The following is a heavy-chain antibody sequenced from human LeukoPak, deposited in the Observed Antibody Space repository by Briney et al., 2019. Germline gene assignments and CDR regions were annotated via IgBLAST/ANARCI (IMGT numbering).Heavy chain of an antibody. D-gene: IGHD6-6*01. CDR2: ISWNSGSI. V-gene: IGHV3-9*03. CDR3: AKDIDAGIAARPGAFDI. CDR1: GFTFDDYA. J-gene: IGHJ3*02. Sequence: PGGSLRLSCAASGFTFDDYAMHWVRQAPGKGLERVSGISWNSGSIGYADSVKGRFTISRDNAKNSLYLQMNSLRAEDMALYYCAKDIDAGIAARPGAFDIWGQGTMVTVSS.